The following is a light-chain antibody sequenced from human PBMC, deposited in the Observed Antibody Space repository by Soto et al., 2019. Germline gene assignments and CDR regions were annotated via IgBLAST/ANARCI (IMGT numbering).Light chain of an antibody. CDR3: SSYTRASTLVV. CDR1: SSDVGGYDY. V-gene: IGLV2-14*03. CDR2: DVN. Sequence: QSVLTQPASVSGSPGQSITISCTGTSSDVGGYDYVSWYQHHPGKAPKLMIYDVNIRPSGVSNRFSGSKSGNTASLSISGLQAEDEADYHCSSYTRASTLVVFGTGTKLTVL. J-gene: IGLJ1*01.